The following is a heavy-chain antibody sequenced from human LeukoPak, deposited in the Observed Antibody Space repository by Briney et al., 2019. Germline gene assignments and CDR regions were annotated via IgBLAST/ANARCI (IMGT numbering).Heavy chain of an antibody. Sequence: EASVKVSCKASGGTFSSYAISWVRQAPGQGLEWMGGIIPIFGTANYAQDFQGRVTITADESTSTAYMEMSSLRSEDTAVYYCARRGGTVGAATGYFDYWGQGTLVTVSS. CDR1: GGTFSSYA. D-gene: IGHD1-26*01. J-gene: IGHJ4*02. V-gene: IGHV1-69*01. CDR3: ARRGGTVGAATGYFDY. CDR2: IIPIFGTA.